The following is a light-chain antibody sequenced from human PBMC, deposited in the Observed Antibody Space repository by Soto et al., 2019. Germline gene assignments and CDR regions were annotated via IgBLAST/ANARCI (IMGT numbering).Light chain of an antibody. J-gene: IGKJ4*01. CDR2: HAS. V-gene: IGKV3-20*01. CDR3: QQHASSRLT. CDR1: QSVGRDY. Sequence: EIVLTQSPGTLSLSPGERATLSCRASQSVGRDYLAWYQQKPGQAPRLLIYHASSRATGIPDRFSGSGSGTDFDLTITRLEPEDFAEFYCQQHASSRLTFGGGTKVEIK.